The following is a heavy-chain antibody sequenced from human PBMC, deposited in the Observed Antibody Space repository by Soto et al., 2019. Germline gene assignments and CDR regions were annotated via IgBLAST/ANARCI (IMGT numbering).Heavy chain of an antibody. Sequence: QVQLQESGPGLVKPSETLSLTCAVSGDSISSYYCMWIRQPPGKGLESIGYLYYGRSANYNPSLNSRVPLSVDQATTPCSLTLSSMTAAATAVYYCALRSMAVVPEYWGQGTLVTVSS. D-gene: IGHD2-2*01. V-gene: IGHV4-59*01. CDR2: LYYGRSA. CDR3: ALRSMAVVPEY. CDR1: GDSISSYY. J-gene: IGHJ4*02.